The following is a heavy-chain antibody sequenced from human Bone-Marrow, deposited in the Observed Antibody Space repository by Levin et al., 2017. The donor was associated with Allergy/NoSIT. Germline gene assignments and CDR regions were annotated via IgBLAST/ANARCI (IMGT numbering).Heavy chain of an antibody. Sequence: GGSLRLSCADSGFKFSSYWMNWVRQAPGKGPEWVATINQDGSEKKYLDSVKGRFTVSRDNAKNSVYLQMNNVRVEDTAVYYCATTCSSNTCYSYYFENWGQGALVTVSS. J-gene: IGHJ1*01. CDR1: GFKFSSYW. CDR3: ATTCSSNTCYSYYFEN. V-gene: IGHV3-7*01. D-gene: IGHD4-11*01. CDR2: INQDGSEK.